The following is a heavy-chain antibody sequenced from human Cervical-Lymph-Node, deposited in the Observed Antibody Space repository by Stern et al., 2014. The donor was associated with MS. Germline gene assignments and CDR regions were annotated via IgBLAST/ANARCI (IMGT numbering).Heavy chain of an antibody. CDR2: INAGNGNT. V-gene: IGHV1-3*01. D-gene: IGHD3-9*01. CDR3: ARGPLRYFDWLPMYXXDV. Sequence: QVQLVQSGAEVKKPGASVKVSSKASGYTFTSYAMHWVRQAPGQRLEWMGWINAGNGNTKYSQKFQGRVTITRDTSASTAYMELSSLRSEDTAVYYCARGPLRYFDWLPMYXXDVWGQGTTVTVSS. CDR1: GYTFTSYA. J-gene: IGHJ6*02.